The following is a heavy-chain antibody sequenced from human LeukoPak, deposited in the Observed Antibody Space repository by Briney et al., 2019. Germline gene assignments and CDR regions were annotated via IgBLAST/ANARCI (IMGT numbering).Heavy chain of an antibody. Sequence: ASVKVSCKASGYTFTGYYMHWVRQAPGQGLEWMGRINPNSGGTNYAQKFQGRVTMTRNTSISTAYMELSSLRSEDTAVYYCARGHLTGVPAHRGQGTLVTVSS. J-gene: IGHJ4*02. CDR1: GYTFTGYY. V-gene: IGHV1-2*06. CDR2: INPNSGGT. CDR3: ARGHLTGVPAH. D-gene: IGHD7-27*01.